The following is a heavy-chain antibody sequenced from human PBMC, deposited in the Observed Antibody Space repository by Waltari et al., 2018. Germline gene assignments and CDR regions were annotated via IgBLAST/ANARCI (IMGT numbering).Heavy chain of an antibody. Sequence: QVQLQESGPGLVKPSETLSLTCTVSGGSISSHYWSWIRQPPGKGLEWIGYIYYSGSTNYNPSLKSRVTISVDTAKNQFSLKLSSVTAADTAVYYCARGGGYGDVTWPRPPYFDYWGQGTLVTVSS. CDR1: GGSISSHY. J-gene: IGHJ4*02. CDR3: ARGGGYGDVTWPRPPYFDY. D-gene: IGHD4-17*01. CDR2: IYYSGST. V-gene: IGHV4-59*11.